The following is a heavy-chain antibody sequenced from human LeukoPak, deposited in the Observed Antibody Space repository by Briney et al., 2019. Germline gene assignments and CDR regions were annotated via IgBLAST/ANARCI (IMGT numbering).Heavy chain of an antibody. CDR2: IYYSGST. J-gene: IGHJ6*03. D-gene: IGHD2-2*01. CDR1: GGSISSYY. CDR3: AREPAATLGYYYYMGV. V-gene: IGHV4-59*01. Sequence: PSETLSLTCTVSGGSISSYYWSWIRQPPGKGLGWIGYIYYSGSTNYNPSLKSRVTISVDTSKNQFSLKLSSVTAADTAVYYCAREPAATLGYYYYMGVWGKGTTVTVSS.